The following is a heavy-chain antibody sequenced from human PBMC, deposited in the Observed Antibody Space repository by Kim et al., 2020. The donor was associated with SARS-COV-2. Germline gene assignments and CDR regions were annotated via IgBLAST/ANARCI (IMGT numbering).Heavy chain of an antibody. CDR3: SGGRGGELGF. V-gene: IGHV3-49*04. CDR1: GFTFGDHV. Sequence: GGSLRLSCTTSGFTFGDHVMSWVRQAPGKGLEWVGFIRNKAYGGTAEYAASVKGRFTISRDDSKSIAYLQMNSLKIEDAAVYYCSGGRGGELGFWGQGTLVTVSS. J-gene: IGHJ4*02. D-gene: IGHD3-16*01. CDR2: IRNKAYGGTA.